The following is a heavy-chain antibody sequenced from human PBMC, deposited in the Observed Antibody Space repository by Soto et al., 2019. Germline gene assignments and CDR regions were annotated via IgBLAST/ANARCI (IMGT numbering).Heavy chain of an antibody. CDR2: IFYGGHT. Sequence: SETLSLTCDVSGDFLTTYYWNWVRQSPGKGLEWIGYIFYGGHTNYNPSLRGRATISVDTSKNQFSLKLSSVTAADTAVYYCARSPQYSSGWNGGFDYWGQGTLVTVSS. V-gene: IGHV4-59*01. CDR3: ARSPQYSSGWNGGFDY. D-gene: IGHD6-19*01. J-gene: IGHJ4*02. CDR1: GDFLTTYY.